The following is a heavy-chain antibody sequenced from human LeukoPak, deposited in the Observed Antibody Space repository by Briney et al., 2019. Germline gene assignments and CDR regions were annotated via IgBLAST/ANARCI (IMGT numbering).Heavy chain of an antibody. D-gene: IGHD2-15*01. CDR2: IYYSGST. Sequence: SETLSLTCTVSGGSISSYYWGWIRQPPGKGLEWIGSIYYSGSTYYNPSLKSRVTISVDTSKNQFSLKLSSVTAADTAVYYCAGRYCSGGSCYRTTTEGSFDYWGQGTLVTVSS. CDR1: GGSISSYY. V-gene: IGHV4-39*01. CDR3: AGRYCSGGSCYRTTTEGSFDY. J-gene: IGHJ4*02.